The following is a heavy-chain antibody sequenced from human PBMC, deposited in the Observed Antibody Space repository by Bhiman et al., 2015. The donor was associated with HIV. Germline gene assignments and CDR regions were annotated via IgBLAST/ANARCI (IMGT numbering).Heavy chain of an antibody. D-gene: IGHD2-15*01. CDR3: ARDMRRYCSGGSCPNNY. Sequence: EVHLVESGGGVVRPGGSLRLSCAASGFTFDDYGMSWVRLAPGKGLEWVSGINWNGGTTGYADSVKGRFTLSRDNAKNSLYLQMNSLRAEDTALYYCARDMRRYCSGGSCPNNYWGQGTLVTVSS. J-gene: IGHJ4*02. CDR2: INWNGGTT. V-gene: IGHV3-20*04. CDR1: GFTFDDYG.